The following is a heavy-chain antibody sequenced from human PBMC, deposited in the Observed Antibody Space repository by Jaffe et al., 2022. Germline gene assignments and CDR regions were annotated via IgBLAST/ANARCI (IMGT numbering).Heavy chain of an antibody. Sequence: QVQLQQSGPGLVKPSETLSLTCTVSGGSISTYYWSWIRQPPGKGLQWIGYIYYSGSTNYNPSLKSRVTISVDTSKNQFSLKLSSVTAADTAVYYCARVAAATGPHDDFDIWGQGTMVTVSS. CDR1: GGSISTYY. V-gene: IGHV4-59*01. J-gene: IGHJ3*02. CDR3: ARVAAATGPHDDFDI. CDR2: IYYSGST. D-gene: IGHD6-13*01.